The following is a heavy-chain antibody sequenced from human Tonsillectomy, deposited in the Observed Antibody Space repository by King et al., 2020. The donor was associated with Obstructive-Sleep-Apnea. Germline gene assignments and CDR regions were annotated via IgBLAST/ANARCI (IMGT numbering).Heavy chain of an antibody. CDR2: MYYSGNT. D-gene: IGHD5-12*01. Sequence: VQLQESGPGLVKPSETLSVTCTVSGGSISDYYWSWIRQPPGKGLEWIGYMYYSGNTNFNPSLKSRVTISADTSKIQFSLSLSSVTAADTAVYYCARHRGVEDYGGYGDYFDYWGQGTLVIVSS. J-gene: IGHJ4*02. CDR3: ARHRGVEDYGGYGDYFDY. V-gene: IGHV4-59*08. CDR1: GGSISDYY.